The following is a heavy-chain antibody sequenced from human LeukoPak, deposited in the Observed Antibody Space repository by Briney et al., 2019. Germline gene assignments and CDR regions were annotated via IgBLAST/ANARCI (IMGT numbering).Heavy chain of an antibody. V-gene: IGHV4-30-4*01. D-gene: IGHD5-12*01. CDR2: IYFSGST. CDR3: ARDRNSGYEFDY. CDR1: GVSIRNGNYY. J-gene: IGHJ4*02. Sequence: SETLSLTCTVSGVSIRNGNYYWNWIRQPPGKGLEWIGNIYFSGSTDYNPSLRSRVSISVDMSKNQFSLNLNSVTAADTAVYYCARDRNSGYEFDYWGQGTLVTVSS.